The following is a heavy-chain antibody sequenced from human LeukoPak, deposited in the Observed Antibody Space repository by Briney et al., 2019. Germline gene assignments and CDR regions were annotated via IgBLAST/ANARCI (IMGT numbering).Heavy chain of an antibody. J-gene: IGHJ4*02. CDR1: GGSISSYY. CDR3: ARSLGGYYDSSGYFDY. CDR2: IYYSGST. Sequence: ASETLSLTCTVSGGSISSYYWSWIRQPPGKGLEWIGYIYYSGSTNYNPSLKSRVTISVDTSKNQFSLKLSSVTAADTAVYYCARSLGGYYDSSGYFDYWGQGTLVTVSS. D-gene: IGHD3-22*01. V-gene: IGHV4-59*08.